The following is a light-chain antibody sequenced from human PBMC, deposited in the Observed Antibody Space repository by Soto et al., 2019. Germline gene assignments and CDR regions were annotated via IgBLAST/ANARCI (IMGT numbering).Light chain of an antibody. J-gene: IGLJ2*01. V-gene: IGLV2-23*01. CDR2: EGS. CDR1: SSDVGSYNL. Sequence: QPASVSGSPGQSITISCTGTSSDVGSYNLVSWYQQHPGKAHKLMIYEGSKRPSGVSNRFSGSKSGNTASLTISGLQAEDEADYYCCSYAGSSTPVVFGGGTKLTVL. CDR3: CSYAGSSTPVV.